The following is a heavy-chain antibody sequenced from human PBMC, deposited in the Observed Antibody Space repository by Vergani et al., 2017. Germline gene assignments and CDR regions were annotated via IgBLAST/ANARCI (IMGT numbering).Heavy chain of an antibody. V-gene: IGHV3-15*01. CDR2: IRSKNDGGTA. CDR3: YTDDHDY. CDR1: GITFKNVW. J-gene: IGHJ4*02. D-gene: IGHD1-1*01. Sequence: EVQVVESGGVLIKPGGSLRLSCVVSGITFKNVWINWVRQAPGKGLEWIGRIRSKNDGGTADYAAPLKGRFTISRDDSKDSAFLLVNNLKTEDTAVYFCYTDDHDYWGQGTLVTVSS.